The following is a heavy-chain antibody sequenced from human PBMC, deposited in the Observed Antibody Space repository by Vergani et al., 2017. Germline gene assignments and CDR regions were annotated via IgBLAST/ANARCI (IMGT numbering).Heavy chain of an antibody. D-gene: IGHD2-2*01. Sequence: QVQLQESGPGLVKPSQTLSLTCSVSGGSISSGDYYLSWIRQSPGKGLEWIGYIYYSGNTHYNPALKSRITISVDTSKNQFSLQLSSVTAADTAVYYCARGRYCSTTSCYGVIYFDYWGLGTLVTVSS. V-gene: IGHV4-30-4*08. CDR1: GGSISSGDYY. J-gene: IGHJ4*02. CDR3: ARGRYCSTTSCYGVIYFDY. CDR2: IYYSGNT.